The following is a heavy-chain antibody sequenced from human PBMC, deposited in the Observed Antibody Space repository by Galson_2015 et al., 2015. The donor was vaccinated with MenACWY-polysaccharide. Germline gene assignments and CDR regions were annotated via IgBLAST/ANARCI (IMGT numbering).Heavy chain of an antibody. CDR3: ARRRLDNWYFDL. D-gene: IGHD6-19*01. CDR1: HDSITSSY. Sequence: ETLSLTCTVSHDSITSSYWSWIRQSADKGLEYLGRTHATGSTAYNPSFRSRVAMSVDLPRNQLSLRLVSVTASDTAIYYCARRRLDNWYFDLWGRGPLVIVSS. CDR2: THATGST. J-gene: IGHJ2*01. V-gene: IGHV4-4*07.